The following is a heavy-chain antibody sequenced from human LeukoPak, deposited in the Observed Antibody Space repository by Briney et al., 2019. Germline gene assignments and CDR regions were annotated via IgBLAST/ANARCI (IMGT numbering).Heavy chain of an antibody. Sequence: PGGSLRLSCAASGFSFSSYAMSWVRQAPGKGLEWVSVISGSGYSTYYADSVKGRFTISRDNSKNTLYLQMNSLRAEDTAVYYCAKRPRAIAVTPGPAIKGYWGQGTLVTVSS. D-gene: IGHD4-17*01. CDR3: AKRPRAIAVTPGPAIKGY. V-gene: IGHV3-23*01. J-gene: IGHJ4*02. CDR2: ISGSGYST. CDR1: GFSFSSYA.